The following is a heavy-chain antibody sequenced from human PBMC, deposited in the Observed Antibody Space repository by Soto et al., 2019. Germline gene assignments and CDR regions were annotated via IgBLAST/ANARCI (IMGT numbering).Heavy chain of an antibody. CDR3: ARALVMDV. Sequence: TFTGCAMHSVRQAPGRRLECMGWINAGHGNTKYSQKFQGRVTITRDTSGGRXXMELSSLRSEDTAVYDCARALVMDVWGKGNTVTV. V-gene: IGHV1-3*01. CDR2: INAGHGNT. CDR1: TFTGCA. D-gene: IGHD2-8*02. J-gene: IGHJ6*03.